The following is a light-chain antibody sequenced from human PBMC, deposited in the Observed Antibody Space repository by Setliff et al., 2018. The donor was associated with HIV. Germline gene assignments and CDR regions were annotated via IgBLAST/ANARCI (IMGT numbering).Light chain of an antibody. J-gene: IGLJ1*01. Sequence: QSALTQPASVSGSPGQSITISCTGTSNDVGGYNYVAWYQEHPGKAPKLMIYDVSNRPSGVSNRFSGSKSGNTASLTISGLQAEDEADYYCSSFTTSSTLEYVFGGGTKV. CDR2: DVS. V-gene: IGLV2-14*03. CDR1: SNDVGGYNY. CDR3: SSFTTSSTLEYV.